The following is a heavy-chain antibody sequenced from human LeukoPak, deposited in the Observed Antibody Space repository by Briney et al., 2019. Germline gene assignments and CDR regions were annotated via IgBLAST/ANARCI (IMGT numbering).Heavy chain of an antibody. Sequence: SSETLSLTCTVSGGSISSYYWSWIRQPPGKGLEWIGYIYYSGSTNYNPSLKSRVTILVDTSKNQFSLKLSSVTAADTAVYYCARGSSGWSSFDLWGRGSLVTVSS. V-gene: IGHV4-59*01. CDR3: ARGSSGWSSFDL. D-gene: IGHD6-19*01. CDR2: IYYSGST. J-gene: IGHJ2*01. CDR1: GGSISSYY.